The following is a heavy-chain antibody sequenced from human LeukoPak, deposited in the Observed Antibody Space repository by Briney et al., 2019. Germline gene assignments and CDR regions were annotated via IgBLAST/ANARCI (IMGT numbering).Heavy chain of an antibody. Sequence: SVKVSCKASGGTFSSYAISWVRQAPGQGLEWMGRIIPILGIANYAQKFQGRVTITADKSTSTAYMELSSLRSEDTAVYYCAREQQLVFLRVNWFDPWGQGTLVTVSS. D-gene: IGHD6-13*01. J-gene: IGHJ5*02. CDR2: IIPILGIA. CDR1: GGTFSSYA. V-gene: IGHV1-69*04. CDR3: AREQQLVFLRVNWFDP.